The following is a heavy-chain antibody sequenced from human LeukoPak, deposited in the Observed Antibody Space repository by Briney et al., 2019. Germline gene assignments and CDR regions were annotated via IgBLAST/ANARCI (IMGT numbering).Heavy chain of an antibody. CDR3: AKDGMDV. V-gene: IGHV3-9*01. CDR1: GFTFDDYA. CDR2: ISWNSGSI. J-gene: IGHJ6*02. Sequence: PGGSQRLSCAVSGFTFDDYAMHWVRQAPGKGLEWVSGISWNSGSIGYADSVKGRFTISRDNAKNSLYLQMNSLRAEDTALYYCAKDGMDVWGQGTTVTVSS.